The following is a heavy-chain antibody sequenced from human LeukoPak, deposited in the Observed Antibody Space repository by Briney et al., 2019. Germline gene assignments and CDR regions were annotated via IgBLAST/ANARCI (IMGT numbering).Heavy chain of an antibody. Sequence: GGSLRLSFAASGFTFSSYEMNWVRQAPGKGLEWVSYISSSGSTIYYADSVKGRFTISRDNAKNSLYLQMNSLRAEDTAVYYCAKFPGYYDSSGYYPIDPWGQGTLVTVSS. V-gene: IGHV3-48*03. CDR3: AKFPGYYDSSGYYPIDP. J-gene: IGHJ5*02. CDR1: GFTFSSYE. D-gene: IGHD3-22*01. CDR2: ISSSGSTI.